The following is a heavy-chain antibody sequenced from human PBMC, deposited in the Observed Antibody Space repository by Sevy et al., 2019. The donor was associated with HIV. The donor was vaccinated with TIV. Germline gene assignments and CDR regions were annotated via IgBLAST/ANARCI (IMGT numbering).Heavy chain of an antibody. CDR3: ARHGAVQLAFGMDV. J-gene: IGHJ6*02. V-gene: IGHV4-61*03. D-gene: IGHD1-1*01. Sequence: SETLSPTCTVSGGSVSSGRYYWSWIRQPPGKGLEWIGYFYDSGRTKYNPSLKSRVTIAVDMSKNLFSLKLTSVTAADTVVYYCARHGAVQLAFGMDVWGQGTRVTVSS. CDR2: FYDSGRT. CDR1: GGSVSSGRYY.